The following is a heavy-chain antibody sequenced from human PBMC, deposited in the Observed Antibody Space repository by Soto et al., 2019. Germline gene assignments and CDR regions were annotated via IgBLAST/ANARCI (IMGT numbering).Heavy chain of an antibody. V-gene: IGHV3-48*02. CDR1: GFTFSSYS. D-gene: IGHD3-10*01. Sequence: GGSLRLSCAASGFTFSSYSMNWVRQAPGKGLEWVSYISSSSSTIYYADSVKGRFTISRDNAKNSLYLQMNSLRDEDTAVYYCARDYGAVREYAQDPYENDYWGQGTLVTVSS. CDR2: ISSSSSTI. J-gene: IGHJ4*02. CDR3: ARDYGAVREYAQDPYENDY.